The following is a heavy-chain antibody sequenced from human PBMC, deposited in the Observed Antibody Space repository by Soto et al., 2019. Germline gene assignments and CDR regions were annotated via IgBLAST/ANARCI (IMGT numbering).Heavy chain of an antibody. J-gene: IGHJ4*02. CDR2: VYPGDSDT. Sequence: PGESLKISCKASGYNFTNYWIGWVRQTPGKRLEWLGIVYPGDSDTRYSPSFQGQVTTSADKSITTTFLQWSSLKASDSGIYYCARHDVTIRPSGWYPAYWGQGTLVTVSS. D-gene: IGHD6-19*01. V-gene: IGHV5-51*01. CDR3: ARHDVTIRPSGWYPAY. CDR1: GYNFTNYW.